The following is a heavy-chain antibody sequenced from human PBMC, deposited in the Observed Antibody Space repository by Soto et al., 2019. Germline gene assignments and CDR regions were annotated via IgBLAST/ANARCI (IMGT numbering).Heavy chain of an antibody. CDR1: GGSISSGGYY. CDR3: AREPGRGIFGVVIWAQSYYGMDV. D-gene: IGHD3-3*01. V-gene: IGHV4-31*03. CDR2: IYYSGST. J-gene: IGHJ6*02. Sequence: SETLSLTCTVSGGSISSGGYYWSWIRQHPGKGLEWIGSIYYSGSTYYNPSLKSRVTISVDTSKNQFSLKLSSVTAADTAVYYCAREPGRGIFGVVIWAQSYYGMDVWGQGTTVTVSS.